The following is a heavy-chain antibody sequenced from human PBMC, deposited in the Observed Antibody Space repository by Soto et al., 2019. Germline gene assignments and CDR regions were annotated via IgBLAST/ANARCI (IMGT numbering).Heavy chain of an antibody. J-gene: IGHJ6*02. Sequence: GGSLRLSCAASGFTFSGSAMHWVRQASGKGLEWVGRIRSKANSYATAYAASVKGRFTISRDDSKNTAYLQMNSLKTEDTAVYYCTTHTAMVKGTVGTRATMDVWGQGTTVTVSS. CDR1: GFTFSGSA. D-gene: IGHD5-18*01. CDR2: IRSKANSYAT. V-gene: IGHV3-73*01. CDR3: TTHTAMVKGTVGTRATMDV.